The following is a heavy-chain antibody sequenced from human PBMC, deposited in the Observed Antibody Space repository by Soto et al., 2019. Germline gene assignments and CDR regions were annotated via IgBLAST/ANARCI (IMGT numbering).Heavy chain of an antibody. CDR3: AREVGATRLYYYSALDV. CDR1: GPSVTSQNAT. J-gene: IGHJ6*02. D-gene: IGHD1-26*01. CDR2: TNCRSKWYN. V-gene: IGHV6-1*01. Sequence: SHTLSLTYAILGPSVTSQNATTNWLRQSPSRRLEWLGRTNCRSKWYNDYALSVKSRITISPVTSKNQFSLELNAVTPEDPALYYCAREVGATRLYYYSALDVWGQGTTVPVS.